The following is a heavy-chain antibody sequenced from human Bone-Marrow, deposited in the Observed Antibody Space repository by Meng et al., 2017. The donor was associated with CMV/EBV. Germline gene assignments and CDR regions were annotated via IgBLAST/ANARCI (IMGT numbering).Heavy chain of an antibody. CDR2: IYYSGST. Sequence: SETLSLTCTVSGYSISSGYYWGWIRQPPGKGLEWIGSIYYSGSTYYNPSLKSRVTISVDTSKNQFSLKLSSVTAADTAVYYCARAVVATGVLYFDYWGQGTLVTVSS. J-gene: IGHJ4*02. V-gene: IGHV4-38-2*02. CDR1: GYSISSGYY. CDR3: ARAVVATGVLYFDY. D-gene: IGHD7-27*01.